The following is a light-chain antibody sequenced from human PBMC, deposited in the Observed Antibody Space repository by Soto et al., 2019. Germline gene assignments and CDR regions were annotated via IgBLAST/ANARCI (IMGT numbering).Light chain of an antibody. V-gene: IGKV1-5*01. CDR2: DAS. CDR1: RSISDW. Sequence: DIQMTQSPSTLSASVGDRVTITCRASRSISDWLAWYQQKPGKAPSLLIFDASNMKSGVPSRFSGSGSGTEFTLNINNLQPDDVATYYCLQYDSHSCTFGQGTKVDIK. J-gene: IGKJ1*01. CDR3: LQYDSHSCT.